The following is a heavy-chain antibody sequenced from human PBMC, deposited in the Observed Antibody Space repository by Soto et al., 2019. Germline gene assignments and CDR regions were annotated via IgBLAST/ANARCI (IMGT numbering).Heavy chain of an antibody. CDR2: ISAYNGNT. J-gene: IGHJ6*01. CDR1: GYTFTSFS. CDR3: ARDKTVAGPRGPSRSYYDYYGMDV. V-gene: IGHV1-18*01. Sequence: VQLVQSGPEVKKPGASVKVSCKASGYTFTSFSITWVRQAPGQGLEWMGWISAYNGNTNYPQKVQGRVTMTTDTSTSTAYMELRSLRSDDTAVYYCARDKTVAGPRGPSRSYYDYYGMDVWGQGTTVTVSS. D-gene: IGHD6-19*01.